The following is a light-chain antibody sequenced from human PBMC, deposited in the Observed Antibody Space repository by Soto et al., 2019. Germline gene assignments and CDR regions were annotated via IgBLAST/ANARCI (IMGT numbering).Light chain of an antibody. CDR2: EVS. J-gene: IGLJ1*01. CDR3: SLYTTSSTLG. V-gene: IGLV2-14*01. CDR1: SSDVGGYNY. Sequence: QSVLTQPASVSGSPGQSITISCTGTSSDVGGYNYVSWYQQHPAKAPKLMIYEVSNRPAGVSNRFSGSKSGNTAYLTISGLKDEDEADYNCSLYTTSSTLGFGTGTKVRVL.